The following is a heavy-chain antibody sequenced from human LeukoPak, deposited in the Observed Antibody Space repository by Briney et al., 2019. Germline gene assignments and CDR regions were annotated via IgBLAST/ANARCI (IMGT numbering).Heavy chain of an antibody. V-gene: IGHV3-7*03. CDR1: GFTFSSYW. CDR2: IKQDGSEK. Sequence: PGGSLRLSCAASGFTFSSYWMSWVRQAPGKGLESVANIKQDGSEKYYVDSVKGRFTISRDNAKNSLYLQMNSLRAEDTAMYYCAKDRVATVTTFNDYWGQGTLVTVSS. J-gene: IGHJ4*02. D-gene: IGHD4-17*01. CDR3: AKDRVATVTTFNDY.